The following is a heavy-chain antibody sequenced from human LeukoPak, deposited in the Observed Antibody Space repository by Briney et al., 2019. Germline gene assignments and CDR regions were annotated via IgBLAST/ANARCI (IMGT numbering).Heavy chain of an antibody. D-gene: IGHD6-13*01. CDR2: IIDDGSST. CDR3: ATSPANIAAAGTGVDY. J-gene: IGHJ4*02. V-gene: IGHV3-23*01. CDR1: GFTFNRNV. Sequence: GGSLRLSCAASGFTFNRNVMSWVRQAPGKGLEWVSAIIDDGSSTYYADSVKGRFSISRDNSKNTVYLQMNSLRAEDTAVYYCATSPANIAAAGTGVDYWGQGTLVTVSS.